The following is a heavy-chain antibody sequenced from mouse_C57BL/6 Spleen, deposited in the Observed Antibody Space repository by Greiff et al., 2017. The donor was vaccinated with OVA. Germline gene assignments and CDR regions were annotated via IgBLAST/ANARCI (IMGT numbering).Heavy chain of an antibody. D-gene: IGHD1-1*01. CDR1: GYTFTSYT. Sequence: QVQLKQSGAELARPGASVKMSCKASGYTFTSYTMHWVKQRPGQGLEWIGYINPSSGYTKYNQKFKDKATLTADKSSSTAYMQLSSLTSEDSAVYYCARGGSSGSMDYWGQGTSVTVSS. CDR3: ARGGSSGSMDY. CDR2: INPSSGYT. V-gene: IGHV1-4*01. J-gene: IGHJ4*01.